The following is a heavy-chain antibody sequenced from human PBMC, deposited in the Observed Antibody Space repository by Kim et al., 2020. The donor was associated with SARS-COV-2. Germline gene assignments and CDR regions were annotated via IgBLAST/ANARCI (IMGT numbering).Heavy chain of an antibody. D-gene: IGHD2-2*01. CDR2: ISSSGSTI. CDR3: AVYCSSTSCYGGEDYYYYGMDV. Sequence: GGSLRLSCAASGFTFSSYEMNWVRQAPGKGLEWVSYISSSGSTIYYADSVKGRFTISRDNAKNSLYLQMNSLRAEDTAVYYCAVYCSSTSCYGGEDYYYYGMDVWGQGTTVTVSS. V-gene: IGHV3-48*03. CDR1: GFTFSSYE. J-gene: IGHJ6*02.